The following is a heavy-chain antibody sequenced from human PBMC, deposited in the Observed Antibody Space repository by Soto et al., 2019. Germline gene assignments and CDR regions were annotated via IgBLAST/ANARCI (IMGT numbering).Heavy chain of an antibody. V-gene: IGHV1-3*01. D-gene: IGHD2-2*02. CDR2: INAGNGNT. J-gene: IGHJ6*02. CDR3: ARARLYCSSTSCYTSIYYYYGMDV. Sequence: ASVKVSCKASGYTFTSCAMHWVRQAPGQRLEWMGWINAGNGNTKYSQKFQGRVTITRDTSASTAYMELSSLRSEDTAVYYCARARLYCSSTSCYTSIYYYYGMDVWGQGTTVTVSS. CDR1: GYTFTSCA.